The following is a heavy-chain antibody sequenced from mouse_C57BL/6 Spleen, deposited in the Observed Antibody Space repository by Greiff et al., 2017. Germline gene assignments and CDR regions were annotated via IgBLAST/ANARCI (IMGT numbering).Heavy chain of an antibody. Sequence: EVQLVESGEGLVKPGGSLKLSCAASGFTFSSYAMSWVRQTPEKRLEWVAYISSGGDYIYYADTVKGRFTISRDNARNTLYLQMGSLKSEDTAMYYCTRDGYDGYYNYAMDYWGQGTSVTVSS. J-gene: IGHJ4*01. D-gene: IGHD2-3*01. V-gene: IGHV5-9-1*02. CDR3: TRDGYDGYYNYAMDY. CDR1: GFTFSSYA. CDR2: ISSGGDYI.